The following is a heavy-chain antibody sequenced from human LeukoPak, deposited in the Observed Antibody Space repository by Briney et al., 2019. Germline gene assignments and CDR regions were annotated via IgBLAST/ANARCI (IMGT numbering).Heavy chain of an antibody. J-gene: IGHJ6*03. CDR1: GYTFTSYG. Sequence: ASVKVSCKASGYTFTSYGISWVRQAPGQGLEWMGWISAYNGNTNYAQKLQGRVTMTTDTSTSTAYMELRSLRSDDTAVYYCARVSGSSGWTLGIYYYYMDVWGKGTTVTVSS. CDR2: ISAYNGNT. D-gene: IGHD6-19*01. V-gene: IGHV1-18*01. CDR3: ARVSGSSGWTLGIYYYYMDV.